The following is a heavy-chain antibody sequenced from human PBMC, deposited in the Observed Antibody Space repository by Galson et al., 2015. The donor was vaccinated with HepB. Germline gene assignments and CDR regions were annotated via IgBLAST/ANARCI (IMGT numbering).Heavy chain of an antibody. Sequence: SVKVSCKASGYTFTGYYMHWVRQAPGQGLEWMGRINPNSGGTNYAQKFQGRVTMTRDTSISTAYMELSRLRSDDTAVYYCARDQGEVTGLDYWGQGTLVTVSS. CDR3: ARDQGEVTGLDY. D-gene: IGHD2-21*02. CDR1: GYTFTGYY. J-gene: IGHJ4*02. V-gene: IGHV1-2*06. CDR2: INPNSGGT.